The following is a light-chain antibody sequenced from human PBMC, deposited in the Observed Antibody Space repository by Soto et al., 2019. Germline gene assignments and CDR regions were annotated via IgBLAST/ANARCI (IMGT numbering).Light chain of an antibody. CDR2: KAA. Sequence: DIQMTQSPSTLSASAGDRVTITCRASPSISVWKYWDQQQQGHGPTILIYKAASLESGVPSRFSGSGSGTEFTLTISSLHPDDVETDYYQQYSTCAPRTFGHGTKVDIK. V-gene: IGKV1-5*03. CDR1: PSISVW. CDR3: QQYSTCAPRT. J-gene: IGKJ1*01.